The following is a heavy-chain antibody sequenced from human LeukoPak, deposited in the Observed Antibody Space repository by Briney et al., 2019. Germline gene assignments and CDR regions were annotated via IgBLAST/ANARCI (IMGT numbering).Heavy chain of an antibody. Sequence: GESLRISCKASGYSFTTYWIGWVRQVPGKGLEWVGIIYPGDSDTRYSPSFQGQVSFSADKSVSTAYLQWSGLRASDTAIYYCARHFGDSDFWAGSYPYIMDVWGQGTTVTVSS. CDR3: ARHFGDSDFWAGSYPYIMDV. J-gene: IGHJ6*02. V-gene: IGHV5-51*01. CDR1: GYSFTTYW. D-gene: IGHD3-3*01. CDR2: IYPGDSDT.